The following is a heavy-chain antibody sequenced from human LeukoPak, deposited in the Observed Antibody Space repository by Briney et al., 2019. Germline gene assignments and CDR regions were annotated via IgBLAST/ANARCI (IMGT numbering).Heavy chain of an antibody. CDR3: ARAVITMVRGVIDP. J-gene: IGHJ5*02. CDR2: IYYSGST. D-gene: IGHD3-10*01. Sequence: PSQTLSLTCTVSGGSISSGDYYWSWIRQPPGKGLEWIGYIYYSGSTYYNPSLKSRVTISVDTSKNQFSLKLSSVTAADTAVYYCARAVITMVRGVIDPWGQGTLVTVSS. V-gene: IGHV4-30-4*01. CDR1: GGSISSGDYY.